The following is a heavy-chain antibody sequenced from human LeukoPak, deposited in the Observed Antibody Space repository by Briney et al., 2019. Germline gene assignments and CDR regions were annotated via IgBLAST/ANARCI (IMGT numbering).Heavy chain of an antibody. CDR1: GFTFSTYS. CDR2: ISYSRSTT. D-gene: IGHD4-17*01. J-gene: IGHJ4*02. V-gene: IGHV3-48*04. CDR3: ATIGDYVNY. Sequence: GGSLRLSCAASGFTFSTYSMNWVRQAPGKGLEWVSYISYSRSTTYYADSVKGRFTISRDNAKNSLYLQMNSLRAEDTAVNYCATIGDYVNYWGQGTLVTVSS.